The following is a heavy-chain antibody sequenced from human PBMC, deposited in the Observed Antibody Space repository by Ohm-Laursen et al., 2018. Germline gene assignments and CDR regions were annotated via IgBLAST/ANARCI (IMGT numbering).Heavy chain of an antibody. CDR1: GFTFSSYG. Sequence: SLRLSCAASGFTFSSYGMHWVRQAPGKGLEWVAVISYDGSNKYYADSVKGRFTISRDNSKNTLYLQMNSLRAEDTAVYYCAKEGRDGYNYDWYFDLWGRGTLVTVSS. CDR3: AKEGRDGYNYDWYFDL. V-gene: IGHV3-30*18. D-gene: IGHD5-24*01. CDR2: ISYDGSNK. J-gene: IGHJ2*01.